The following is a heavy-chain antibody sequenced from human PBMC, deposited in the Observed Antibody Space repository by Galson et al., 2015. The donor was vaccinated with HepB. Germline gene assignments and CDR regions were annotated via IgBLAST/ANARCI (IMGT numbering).Heavy chain of an antibody. CDR2: IYYSGST. V-gene: IGHV4-31*03. Sequence: TLSLTCTVSGGSISSGGYYWSWIRQHPGKGLEWIGYIYYSGSTYYNPSLKSRVTISVDTSKNQFSLKLSSVTAADTAVYYCAREGQASRRPLNDAFDIWGQGTMVTVSS. CDR1: GGSISSGGYY. J-gene: IGHJ3*02. D-gene: IGHD6-6*01. CDR3: AREGQASRRPLNDAFDI.